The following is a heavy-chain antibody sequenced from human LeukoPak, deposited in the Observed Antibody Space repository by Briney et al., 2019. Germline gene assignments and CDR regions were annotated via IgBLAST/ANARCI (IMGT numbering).Heavy chain of an antibody. CDR2: TYYRSKWYN. D-gene: IGHD4-11*01. CDR1: GDSVSSNSAA. CDR3: ARGTMTTVTPNWFDP. J-gene: IGHJ5*02. V-gene: IGHV6-1*01. Sequence: SQTLSLTCAIAGDSVSSNSAAWNWIRQSPSRGLEWLGRTYYRSKWYNDYAVSVKSRITINSDTSKNQFSLQLNSVTPEDTAVYYCARGTMTTVTPNWFDPWGQGTLVTVSS.